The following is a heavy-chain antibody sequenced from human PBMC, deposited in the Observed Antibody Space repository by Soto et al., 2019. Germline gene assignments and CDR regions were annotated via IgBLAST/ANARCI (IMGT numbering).Heavy chain of an antibody. CDR3: ARRGSGHTFDY. D-gene: IGHD3-10*01. Sequence: QLQLQESGPGLVKPSETLSLSGAVSGASISRTGFHWGWIRQPPGQGLEWIGSIYEGATTFYNSSLKSRVTIHADTSKSHFSLKLSSVTAADTAVYYCARRGSGHTFDYWGQGTLVTVSS. CDR1: GASISRTGFH. CDR2: IYEGATT. V-gene: IGHV4-39*01. J-gene: IGHJ4*02.